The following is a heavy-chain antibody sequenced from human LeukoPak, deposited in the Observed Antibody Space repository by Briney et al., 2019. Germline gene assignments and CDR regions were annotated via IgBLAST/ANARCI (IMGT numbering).Heavy chain of an antibody. V-gene: IGHV4-59*01. J-gene: IGHJ4*02. Sequence: SETLSLTCTVSVGSISSYYWSWIRQPPGKGLEWIGYIYYSGSTNYNPSLKSRVTISVDTSKNQFSLKLSSVTAADTAVYYCARVGNYYDSSGYYDYWGQGTLVTVSS. CDR3: ARVGNYYDSSGYYDY. CDR2: IYYSGST. D-gene: IGHD3-22*01. CDR1: VGSISSYY.